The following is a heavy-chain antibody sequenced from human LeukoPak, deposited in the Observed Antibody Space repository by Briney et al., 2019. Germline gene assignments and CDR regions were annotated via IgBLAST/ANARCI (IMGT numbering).Heavy chain of an antibody. CDR3: ARTPPYIAADWNTRFQSNWFDP. CDR1: GYTFTGYY. J-gene: IGHJ5*02. D-gene: IGHD6-13*01. CDR2: ISAYNGNT. Sequence: ASVKVSCKASGYTFTGYYMHWVRQAPGQGLEWMGWISAYNGNTNYAQKLQSRVTMTTDTSTSTAYMELRSLRSDDTAVYYCARTPPYIAADWNTRFQSNWFDPWGQGTLVTVSS. V-gene: IGHV1-18*04.